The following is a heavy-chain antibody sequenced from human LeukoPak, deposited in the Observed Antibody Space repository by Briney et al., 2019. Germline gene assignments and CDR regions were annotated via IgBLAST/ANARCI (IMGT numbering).Heavy chain of an antibody. V-gene: IGHV1-8*03. CDR1: GYTFTSYD. J-gene: IGHJ4*02. CDR3: ARGYMYYYDSSGYLDY. Sequence: ASVKVSCKASGYTFTSYDINWVRQATGQGLEWRGWMNPNSGNTGYAQKFQGRVTITRNTSISTAYMELSSLRSEDTAVYYCARGYMYYYDSSGYLDYWGRGTLVTVSS. D-gene: IGHD3-22*01. CDR2: MNPNSGNT.